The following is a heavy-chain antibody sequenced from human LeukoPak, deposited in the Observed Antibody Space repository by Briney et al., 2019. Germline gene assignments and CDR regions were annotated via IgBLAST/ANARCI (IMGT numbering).Heavy chain of an antibody. CDR2: ISGSGGTT. J-gene: IGHJ4*02. Sequence: GGSLRLSCAASGFAFANYAMAWVRQAPGEGLDWVSGISGSGGTTYQADSVRGRFTISRDNSKNTLYLQMNSLRVEDTALYYCVRDGVAAGAATGRELFSDYWGQGSLVAVSS. CDR3: VRDGVAAGAATGRELFSDY. V-gene: IGHV3-23*01. CDR1: GFAFANYA. D-gene: IGHD1-26*01.